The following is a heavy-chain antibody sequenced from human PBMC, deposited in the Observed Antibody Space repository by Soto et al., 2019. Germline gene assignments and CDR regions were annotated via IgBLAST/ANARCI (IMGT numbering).Heavy chain of an antibody. D-gene: IGHD1-1*01. CDR3: ARPRTVATTKGYDY. Sequence: QVQLVQSGAEVKKPGSSVKVSCKASGGTFSNYTISWVRHAPGQGLEWMGAIIPIFATTNYAQKFQGRVTITADESASTAYMELSGLTSADTALYYCARPRTVATTKGYDYWGQGTLVTVSS. J-gene: IGHJ4*02. CDR1: GGTFSNYT. V-gene: IGHV1-69*01. CDR2: IIPIFATT.